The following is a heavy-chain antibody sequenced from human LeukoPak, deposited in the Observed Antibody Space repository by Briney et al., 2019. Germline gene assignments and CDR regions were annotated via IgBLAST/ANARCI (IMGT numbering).Heavy chain of an antibody. V-gene: IGHV1-69*06. CDR3: GYDSSGYYYSNWFDP. CDR1: GGTFSSYA. J-gene: IGHJ5*02. CDR2: IIPIFGTA. Sequence: GSSVKVSCKASGGTFSSYAISWVRQAPGQGLEWMGGIIPIFGTANYAQKFQGRVTITADKSTSTAYMELSSLRSEDTAVYYCGYDSSGYYYSNWFDPWGQGTLVTVSS. D-gene: IGHD3-22*01.